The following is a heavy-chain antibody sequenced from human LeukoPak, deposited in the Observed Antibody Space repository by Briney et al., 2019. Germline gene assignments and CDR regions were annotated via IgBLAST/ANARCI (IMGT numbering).Heavy chain of an antibody. V-gene: IGHV3-48*01. J-gene: IGHJ4*02. CDR3: ARDMRGGFSSGGADC. Sequence: GGSLRLSCTASGFTFSSYSMNWVRQAPGQGLEWISYISSGGSTVYYADSVKGRFTVSRDSAENALFLQMNSPRVEDTAVYYCARDMRGGFSSGGADCWGQGALVTVSS. D-gene: IGHD2-21*01. CDR2: ISSGGSTV. CDR1: GFTFSSYS.